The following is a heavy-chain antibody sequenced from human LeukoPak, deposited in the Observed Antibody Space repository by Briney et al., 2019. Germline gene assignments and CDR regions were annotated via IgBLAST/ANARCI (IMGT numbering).Heavy chain of an antibody. CDR2: INPSGGST. Sequence: ASVKVSCKASGYTFTSYYMHWVRQAPGQGLEWMGIINPSGGSTSYAQKFQGRVTMTRDTSTSTVYMELSSLRSEDTAVYYCARDLDGRAMVYYTMMCWGQGTLVTVSS. CDR3: ARDLDGRAMVYYTMMC. CDR1: GYTFTSYY. D-gene: IGHD5-18*01. V-gene: IGHV1-46*01. J-gene: IGHJ4*02.